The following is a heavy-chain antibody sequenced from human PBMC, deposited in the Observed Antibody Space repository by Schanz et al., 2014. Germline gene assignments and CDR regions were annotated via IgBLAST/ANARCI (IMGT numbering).Heavy chain of an antibody. J-gene: IGHJ6*02. CDR3: ARDKDVISTHFYSPFYFYVMDV. CDR1: GFIFSNFA. V-gene: IGHV3-23*04. D-gene: IGHD3-3*02. CDR2: ISGSGAGT. Sequence: EVQLVESGGGLVQPGGSLRLSCAASGFIFSNFAMEWVRQAPGKGLEWVSAISGSGAGTYYADSVKGRFTFSRDNSKNTLYLQMSSLTAEDTAVYYCARDKDVISTHFYSPFYFYVMDVWGQGTTVTVSS.